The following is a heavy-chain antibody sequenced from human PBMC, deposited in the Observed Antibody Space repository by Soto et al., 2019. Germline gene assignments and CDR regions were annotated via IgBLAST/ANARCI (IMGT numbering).Heavy chain of an antibody. V-gene: IGHV3-30*18. CDR2: ISYDGSNK. D-gene: IGHD6-19*01. J-gene: IGHJ6*02. Sequence: QVQLVESGGGVVQPGRSLRLSCAASGFTFSSYGMHWVRQAPGKGLEWVAVISYDGSNKYYADSVKGRLTISRDNSKNSLYLQMNSLRAEDTPVYYCVKDITVAGNRWGYYYYYGLDVWGQGTTVTISS. CDR3: VKDITVAGNRWGYYYYYGLDV. CDR1: GFTFSSYG.